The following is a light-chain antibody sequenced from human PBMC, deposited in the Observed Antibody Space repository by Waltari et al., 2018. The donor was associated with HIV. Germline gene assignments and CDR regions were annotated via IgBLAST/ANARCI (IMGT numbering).Light chain of an antibody. J-gene: IGLJ2*01. Sequence: QSVLTQPPSASGTPGQRVTISCSGSSSNIGSNYVYWYQQLPGTAPKLLIYRNNQRPSGVSDHFSGSKSGNTASLTVSGLQPEDEADYYCSSFAGANFRVVFGGGTRLTVL. V-gene: IGLV1-47*01. CDR3: SSFAGANFRVV. CDR1: SSNIGSNY. CDR2: RNN.